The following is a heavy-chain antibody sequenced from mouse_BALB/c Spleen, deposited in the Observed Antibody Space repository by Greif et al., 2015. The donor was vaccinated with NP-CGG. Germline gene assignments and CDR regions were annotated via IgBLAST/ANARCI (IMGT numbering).Heavy chain of an antibody. Sequence: EVMLVESGGGLVKLGGSLKLSCAASGFTFSSYYMSWVRQTPEKRLELVAAINSNGGSTYYPDTVKGRFTISRDNAKNTLYLQMSSLKSEDTALYYCARHGSSHYYAMDYWGQGTSVTVSS. V-gene: IGHV5-6-2*01. CDR2: INSNGGST. J-gene: IGHJ4*01. D-gene: IGHD1-1*01. CDR1: GFTFSSYY. CDR3: ARHGSSHYYAMDY.